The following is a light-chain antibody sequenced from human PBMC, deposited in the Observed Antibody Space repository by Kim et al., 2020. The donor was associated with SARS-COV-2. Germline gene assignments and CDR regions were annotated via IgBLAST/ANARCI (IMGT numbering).Light chain of an antibody. J-gene: IGLJ2*01. CDR1: SSNIGNNA. CDR2: YDD. V-gene: IGLV1-36*01. Sequence: QSVLTQPPSVSEAPRQRVTISCSGSSSNIGNNAVSWYQQLPGKAPKLLIYYDDLLPSGVSDRFSGSKSGTSASLAISGLQSEDEADYYCAAWDDRVDGPVFGGGTEVTVL. CDR3: AAWDDRVDGPV.